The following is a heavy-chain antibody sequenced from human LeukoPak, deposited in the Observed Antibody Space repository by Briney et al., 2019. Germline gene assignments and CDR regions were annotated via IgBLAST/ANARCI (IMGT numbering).Heavy chain of an antibody. Sequence: PGGSLRLSCAASGFTFDDYAMHWVRQAPGKGLEWVSGISWNSGSIGYVDSVKGRFTISRDNAKNSLYLQMNSLRAEDTAVYYCAREEDLVVPAAETSDYYYYYMDVWGKGTTVTISS. CDR1: GFTFDDYA. CDR2: ISWNSGSI. J-gene: IGHJ6*03. D-gene: IGHD2-2*01. CDR3: AREEDLVVPAAETSDYYYYYMDV. V-gene: IGHV3-9*01.